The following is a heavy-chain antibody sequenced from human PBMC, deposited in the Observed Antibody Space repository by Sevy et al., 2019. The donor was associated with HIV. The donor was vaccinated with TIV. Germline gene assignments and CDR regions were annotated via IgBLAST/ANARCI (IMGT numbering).Heavy chain of an antibody. CDR1: GGSISSSTNY. D-gene: IGHD3-16*02. CDR2: ISYIGST. CDR3: ARHRLGTYPLYYFDY. J-gene: IGHJ4*02. V-gene: IGHV4-39*01. Sequence: SETLSLTCTVSGGSISSSTNYWGWVRQPPEKGLEWIGSISYIGSTYYNPSLKSRVTISVDTSKNQFSLKLSSVTAADTAVYYCARHRLGTYPLYYFDYWGQGTQVTVSS.